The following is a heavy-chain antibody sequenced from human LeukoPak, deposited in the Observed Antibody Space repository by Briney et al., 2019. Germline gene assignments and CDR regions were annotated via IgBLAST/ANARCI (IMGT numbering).Heavy chain of an antibody. CDR1: RFTFSSYA. CDR2: IGGTGDRT. V-gene: IGHV3-23*01. J-gene: IGHJ4*02. CDR3: AKDPVVYHGGSGWQYFDY. D-gene: IGHD6-19*01. Sequence: PGGSLRLSCAASRFTFSSYAMSWVRQAPGRGLEWVATIGGTGDRTYYADSVKGRFTISRDNSMDTLFLQMNSLKGEDTAVYYCAKDPVVYHGGSGWQYFDYWGQGTLVTVSS.